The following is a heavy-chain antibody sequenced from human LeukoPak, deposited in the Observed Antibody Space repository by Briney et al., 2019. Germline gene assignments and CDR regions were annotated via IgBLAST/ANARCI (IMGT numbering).Heavy chain of an antibody. CDR3: ARGRGVKYNSDRIYSFDY. J-gene: IGHJ4*02. Sequence: SETLSLTCTVSGGFLSPYYWSWIRQPAGKGLEWIGRIYISGNTNYNPSLKSRVTISVDTSKNQFSLKLSSVTAADTAVYYCARGRGVKYNSDRIYSFDYWGQGTLVTVSS. CDR1: GGFLSPYY. D-gene: IGHD1-1*01. CDR2: IYISGNT. V-gene: IGHV4-4*07.